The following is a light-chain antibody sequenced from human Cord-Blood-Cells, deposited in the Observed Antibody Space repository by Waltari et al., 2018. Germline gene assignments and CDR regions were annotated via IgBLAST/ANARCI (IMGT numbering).Light chain of an antibody. V-gene: IGKV1-5*01. J-gene: IGKJ1*01. CDR3: QQYNSYSTWT. CDR1: QSISSW. CDR2: DAS. Sequence: DIQMTQSPSTLSASVGDRVTITCRASQSISSWLAWYQQKPGKAPKLLISDASSFESGVPSRFSGSGSGTEFTLTISSLQPDDFATYYCQQYNSYSTWTFGQGTKVEIK.